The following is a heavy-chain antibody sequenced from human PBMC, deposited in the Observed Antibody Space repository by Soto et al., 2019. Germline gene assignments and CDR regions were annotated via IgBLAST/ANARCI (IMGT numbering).Heavy chain of an antibody. D-gene: IGHD3-9*01. CDR2: INHSGST. CDR3: ARQVAYDILTGRPLYGMDV. CDR1: GGSFSGYY. V-gene: IGHV4-34*01. J-gene: IGHJ6*02. Sequence: SETLSLTCAVYGGSFSGYYWSWIRQPPGKGLEWIGEINHSGSTNYNPSLKSRVTISVDTSKNQFSLKLSSVTAADTAVYYCARQVAYDILTGRPLYGMDVWGQGTTVTVSS.